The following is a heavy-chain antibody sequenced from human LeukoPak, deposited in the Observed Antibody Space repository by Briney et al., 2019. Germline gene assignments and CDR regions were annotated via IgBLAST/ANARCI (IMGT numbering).Heavy chain of an antibody. D-gene: IGHD6-19*01. Sequence: GGSLRLSCAASGFTFNTYAMSWVRQAPGKGLEWVSAISTGGVNIYYTDSVKGRFTISRDNSKNTLYLQMNSLRAEDTAVYFCAKEQMMYSSSPFDYWGQGTLVTVSA. CDR2: ISTGGVNI. J-gene: IGHJ4*02. V-gene: IGHV3-23*01. CDR1: GFTFNTYA. CDR3: AKEQMMYSSSPFDY.